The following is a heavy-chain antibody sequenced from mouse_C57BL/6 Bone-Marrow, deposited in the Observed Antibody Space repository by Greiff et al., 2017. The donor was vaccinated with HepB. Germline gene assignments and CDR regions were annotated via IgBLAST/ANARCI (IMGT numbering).Heavy chain of an antibody. CDR2: IYPGRGST. Sequence: QVQLQHPGAELVKPGASVKMSCKASGYTFTSYWITWVKQRPGQGLEWIGDIYPGRGSTNYNEKFKSKATLTVYTASSTAYMQLSSLTSEDSAVYYCARGGDSSGYGAMDYWGQGTSVTVSS. CDR1: GYTFTSYW. CDR3: ARGGDSSGYGAMDY. V-gene: IGHV1-55*01. J-gene: IGHJ4*01. D-gene: IGHD3-2*02.